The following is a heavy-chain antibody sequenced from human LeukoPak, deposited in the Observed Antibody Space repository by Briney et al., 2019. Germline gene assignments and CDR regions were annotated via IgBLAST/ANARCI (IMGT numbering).Heavy chain of an antibody. V-gene: IGHV4-39*02. D-gene: IGHD6-19*01. J-gene: IGHJ4*02. CDR3: ATLRTSGWYFDY. CDR1: GGSISNISYY. Sequence: SETLSLTCTVSGGSISNISYYWGWIRQTPGKGLEWIGSIYYSGETNYNPSLKSRLTISVDTSKNHFSLKLSSVTAADEAVYYCATLRTSGWYFDYWGQGTLVTVSS. CDR2: IYYSGET.